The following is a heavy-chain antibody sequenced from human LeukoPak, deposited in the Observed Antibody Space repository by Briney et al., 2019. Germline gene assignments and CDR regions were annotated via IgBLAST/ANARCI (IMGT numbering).Heavy chain of an antibody. J-gene: IGHJ4*02. CDR1: GGSISSGSYY. Sequence: SQTLSLTCTVSGGSISSGSYYWSWIRQPAGKGLEWIGRIYTSGSTNYNPSLKSRVTISVDTSKNQFSLKLSSVTAADTAVYYCARTLWFGELHYFDYWGQGTLVTVSS. D-gene: IGHD3-10*01. V-gene: IGHV4-61*02. CDR2: IYTSGST. CDR3: ARTLWFGELHYFDY.